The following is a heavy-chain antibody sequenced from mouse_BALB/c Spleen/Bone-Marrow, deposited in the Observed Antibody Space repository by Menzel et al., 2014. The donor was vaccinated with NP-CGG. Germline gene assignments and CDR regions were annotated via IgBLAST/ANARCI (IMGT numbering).Heavy chain of an antibody. D-gene: IGHD1-1*01. CDR3: ARDYYGSSYWYCDV. CDR2: ISNLAYSI. V-gene: IGHV5-15*02. J-gene: IGHJ1*01. CDR1: GSTFXDYG. Sequence: DVMLVESGGGLVQPGGSRKLSCAASGSTFXDYGMAWVRQAPGKGPEWVAFISNLAYSIYYADTVTGRFTISRENAKNTLYLEMSSLRSEDTAMYYCARDYYGSSYWYCDVWGAGTTVTVSS.